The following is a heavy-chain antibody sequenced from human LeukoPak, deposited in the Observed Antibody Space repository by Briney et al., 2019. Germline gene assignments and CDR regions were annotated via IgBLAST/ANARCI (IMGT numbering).Heavy chain of an antibody. Sequence: GGSLRLSCAASGFTFSSYSMNWVRQAPGKGLEWVANIKEDGSELHYVDSVKGRFTISRDNAKNSLYLQMNSLRAEDTAVYYCARGSSGSFDYWGQGTLVPVSS. CDR1: GFTFSSYS. J-gene: IGHJ4*02. CDR3: ARGSSGSFDY. D-gene: IGHD1-26*01. V-gene: IGHV3-7*03. CDR2: IKEDGSEL.